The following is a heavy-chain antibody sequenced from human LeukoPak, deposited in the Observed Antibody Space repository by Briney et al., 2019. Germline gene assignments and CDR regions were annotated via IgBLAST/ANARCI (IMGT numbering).Heavy chain of an antibody. CDR2: ISYDGSNK. J-gene: IGHJ4*02. CDR1: GFTFSSYG. CDR3: AKGLAVYLDY. V-gene: IGHV3-30*18. Sequence: GGSLRLSCAASGFTFSSYGMRWVRQAPGKGLEWVAVISYDGSNKYYADSVKGRFTISRDNSKNTLYLQMNSLRAEDTAVYYCAKGLAVYLDYWGQGTLVTVSS. D-gene: IGHD6-19*01.